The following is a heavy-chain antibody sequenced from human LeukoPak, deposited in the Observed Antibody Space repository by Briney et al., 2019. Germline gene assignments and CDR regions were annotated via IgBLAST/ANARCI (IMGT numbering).Heavy chain of an antibody. Sequence: SETLSLTCTVSGGSISSYFWSWIRQPPGKGLEWIGYIYYSGSTNYNPSLKSRVTISVDTSMHQFSLKLTSVTAADTGVYYCARHGGGFGSGTYYNFDCWGQGTLVTVSS. CDR1: GGSISSYF. V-gene: IGHV4-59*08. D-gene: IGHD3-10*01. CDR3: ARHGGGFGSGTYYNFDC. CDR2: IYYSGST. J-gene: IGHJ4*02.